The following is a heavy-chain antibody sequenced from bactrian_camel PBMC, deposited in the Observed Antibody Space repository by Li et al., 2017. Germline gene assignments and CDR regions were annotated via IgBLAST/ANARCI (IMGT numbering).Heavy chain of an antibody. Sequence: SGGGSVQAGGSLRLSCAASFGNYCMGYFRQAPGKEREGVAARSSAGGSPYYADSVKGRFTFSQDSAKYTLYLQMDGLKPENTAVYTCAAGWIYHRDYVLASSAYRFWGQGTQVTVS. CDR3: AAGWIYHRDYVLASSAYRF. V-gene: IGHV3S28*01. CDR2: RSSAGGSP. J-gene: IGHJ4*01. D-gene: IGHD4*01. CDR1: FGNYC.